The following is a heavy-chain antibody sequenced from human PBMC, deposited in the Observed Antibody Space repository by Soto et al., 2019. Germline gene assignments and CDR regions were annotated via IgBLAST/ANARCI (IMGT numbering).Heavy chain of an antibody. Sequence: SVKVSCKASGGTFSSYAISWVRQAPGQGLEWMGGIIPSGGTASYAQKFQGRVTMTRDTSTSTVYMELSSLRSEDTAVYYCARVDTMVRGASNWFDPWGQGTLVTVSS. CDR3: ARVDTMVRGASNWFDP. V-gene: IGHV1-69*05. D-gene: IGHD3-10*01. J-gene: IGHJ5*02. CDR2: IIPSGGTA. CDR1: GGTFSSYA.